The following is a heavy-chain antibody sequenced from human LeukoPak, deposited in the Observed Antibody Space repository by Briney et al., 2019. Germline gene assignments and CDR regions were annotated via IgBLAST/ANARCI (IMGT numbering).Heavy chain of an antibody. V-gene: IGHV3-21*01. CDR3: ARGESTEPYDY. CDR2: ISSSSSYI. Sequence: GGSLRLSCAASGFTFSSCSMNWVRQAPGKGLEWVSSISSSSSYIYYADSVKGRFTISRDNAKNSLYLQMNSLRAEDTAVYYCARGESTEPYDYWGQGTLVTVSS. J-gene: IGHJ4*02. CDR1: GFTFSSCS. D-gene: IGHD1-14*01.